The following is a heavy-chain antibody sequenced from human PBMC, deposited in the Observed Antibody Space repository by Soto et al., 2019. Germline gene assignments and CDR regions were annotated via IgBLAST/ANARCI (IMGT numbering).Heavy chain of an antibody. V-gene: IGHV3-30-3*01. CDR2: ISYDGREI. D-gene: IGHD3-9*01. CDR3: ASDPLAVTGSFVDY. Sequence: PGGSLRLSCVASGLTFNIFAFHWVRQAPGKGLEWLSVISYDGREIHYSESVKGRFTISRDSSTNTVYLEMNSLRYEDTAVYYCASDPLAVTGSFVDYWGQGTLVTAPQ. CDR1: GLTFNIFA. J-gene: IGHJ4*02.